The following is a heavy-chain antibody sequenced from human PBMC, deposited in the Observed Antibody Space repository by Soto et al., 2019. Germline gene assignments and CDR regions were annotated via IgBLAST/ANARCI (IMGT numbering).Heavy chain of an antibody. CDR3: AKGGSGNYLTYYYYYGIDI. Sequence: GGSLRLSCAASGFSLSNNGMHWVRQAPGKGLEWVAVISYDGNNKYYADSVKGRFTISRDNSKNTVYLEMNNLRAEDTAMYYCAKGGSGNYLTYYYYYGIDIWGQGPKVTVSS. CDR1: GFSLSNNG. V-gene: IGHV3-30*18. D-gene: IGHD3-22*01. CDR2: ISYDGNNK. J-gene: IGHJ6*02.